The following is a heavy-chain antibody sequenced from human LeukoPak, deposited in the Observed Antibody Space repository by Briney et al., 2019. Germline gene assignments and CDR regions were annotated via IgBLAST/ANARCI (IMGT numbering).Heavy chain of an antibody. CDR1: GYSFTSYW. CDR3: ARRGIAAAGRTSDWFDP. J-gene: IGHJ5*02. Sequence: GESLKISCKGSGYSFTSYWIGWVRQMPGKGLEWMGIIYPGDSDTRYSPSFQGQVTISADKSISTAYLQWSSLKASDIAMYYCARRGIAAAGRTSDWFDPWGQGTLVTVSS. CDR2: IYPGDSDT. D-gene: IGHD6-13*01. V-gene: IGHV5-51*01.